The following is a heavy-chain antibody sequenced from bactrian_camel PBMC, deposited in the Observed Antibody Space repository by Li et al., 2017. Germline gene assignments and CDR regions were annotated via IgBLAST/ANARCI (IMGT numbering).Heavy chain of an antibody. Sequence: HVQLVESGGGSVQAGGSLRLSCAASGYAYVTNCVGWFRQVPGKEREGVAVICVGDGTKYYADSVKDRFTISQDNAKNTVYLQVNSLKPEDTAMYYCACASGGNRYRCLRDEPNYWDQGTQVTVS. J-gene: IGHJ4*01. CDR2: ICVGDGTK. CDR3: ACASGGNRYRCLRDEPNY. D-gene: IGHD7*01. V-gene: IGHV3S60*01. CDR1: GYAYVTNC.